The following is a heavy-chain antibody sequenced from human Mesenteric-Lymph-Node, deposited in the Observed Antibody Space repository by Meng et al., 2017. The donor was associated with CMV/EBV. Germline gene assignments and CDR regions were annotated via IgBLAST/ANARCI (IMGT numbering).Heavy chain of an antibody. D-gene: IGHD3/OR15-3a*01. CDR2: INPVSGDT. CDR3: ARSDWLLSVRFDY. J-gene: IGHJ4*02. Sequence: AGCDFSNYAMIWVRQAPERRLGWMGWINPVSGDTKYSQKFQGRVAITSGTSASTAYMGVSSLRSEDAAVYYCARSDWLLSVRFDYWGQGTLVTVSS. V-gene: IGHV1-3*01. CDR1: GCDFSNYA.